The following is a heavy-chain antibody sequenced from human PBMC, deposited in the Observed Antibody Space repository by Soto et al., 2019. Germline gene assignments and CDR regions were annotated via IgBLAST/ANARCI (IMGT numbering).Heavy chain of an antibody. V-gene: IGHV2-26*01. CDR1: GVANTGSWMG. D-gene: IGHD6-19*01. CDR2: IDSSGEK. Sequence: QVTFKEAGPWLVEPKRALNFRCTGFGVANTGSWMGVDWIRQPPGQPLGWLAHIDSSGEKSYRTFLKSRLAISKDTSKSQIVLTMTNMDPADTATYYCARRHLAVAVSPWFDPWGQGIPVTVSS. J-gene: IGHJ5*02. CDR3: ARRHLAVAVSPWFDP.